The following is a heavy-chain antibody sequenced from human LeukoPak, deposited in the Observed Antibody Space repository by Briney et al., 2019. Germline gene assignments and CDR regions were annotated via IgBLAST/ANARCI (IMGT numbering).Heavy chain of an antibody. J-gene: IGHJ6*03. CDR3: ARVDKPSSRYHSYYYYMDV. CDR1: GYTFTSYG. D-gene: IGHD6-13*01. Sequence: ASVKVSCKASGYTFTSYGISWVRQAPGQGLEWMGWISAYNGKTNYAQKLQGRVTMTTDTSTSTAYMELRSLRSDDTAVYYCARVDKPSSRYHSYYYYMDVWGKGTTVTVSS. CDR2: ISAYNGKT. V-gene: IGHV1-18*01.